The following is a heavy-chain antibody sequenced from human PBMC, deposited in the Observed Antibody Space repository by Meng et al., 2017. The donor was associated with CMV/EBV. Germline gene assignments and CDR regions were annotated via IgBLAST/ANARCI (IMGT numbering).Heavy chain of an antibody. CDR1: GLTLSGYA. CDR3: ARDSVVAVTGTAFDY. D-gene: IGHD6-19*01. V-gene: IGHV3-23*01. CDR2: ISGFGGTT. J-gene: IGHJ4*02. Sequence: EVQGLESGGGLVQPGGSLRLSCAASGLTLSGYAMSWVRQAPGKGLEWVSTISGFGGTTYSADSVKGRFTISRDNSKNTLYLQMNSLRAEDTAVYYCARDSVVAVTGTAFDYWGQGILVTVSS.